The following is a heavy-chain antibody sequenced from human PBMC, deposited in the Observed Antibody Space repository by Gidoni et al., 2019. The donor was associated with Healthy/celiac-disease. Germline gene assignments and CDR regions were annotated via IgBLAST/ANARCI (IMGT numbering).Heavy chain of an antibody. V-gene: IGHV3-11*05. Sequence: QVQLVESGGGLVKPGGSLSLSCAASGFTFSDYYMSWIRQAPGKGLEWVSYISSSSSYTNYADSVKGRFTISRDNAKNSLYPQMNSLRAEDTAVYYCARGEEYSSLDYWGQGTLVTVSS. D-gene: IGHD6-13*01. CDR3: ARGEEYSSLDY. J-gene: IGHJ4*02. CDR2: ISSSSSYT. CDR1: GFTFSDYY.